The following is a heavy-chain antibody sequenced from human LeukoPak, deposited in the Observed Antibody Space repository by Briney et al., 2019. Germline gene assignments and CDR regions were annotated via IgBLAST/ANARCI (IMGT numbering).Heavy chain of an antibody. V-gene: IGHV4-4*07. CDR2: IYTGGST. Sequence: SETLSLTCTVSGGSISSYYWSWIRQPAGKGLEWIGRIYTGGSTNYNPSLKSRVTMSVDTSKNQFSLKLSSVTAADTAVYYCARDRPTVTTYDAFDIWGQGTMVTVSS. D-gene: IGHD4-17*01. CDR1: GGSISSYY. J-gene: IGHJ3*02. CDR3: ARDRPTVTTYDAFDI.